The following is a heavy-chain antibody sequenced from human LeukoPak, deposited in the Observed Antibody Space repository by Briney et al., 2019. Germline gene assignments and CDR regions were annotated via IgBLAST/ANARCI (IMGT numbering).Heavy chain of an antibody. CDR3: ARGVYQLLGLVKYYYGMDV. CDR1: GFTFSSYA. D-gene: IGHD2-2*01. Sequence: GGSLRLSCAASGFTFSSYAMHWVRQAPGKGLEWVAVISYDGSNKYYADSVNGRCTISRDNSQFTLYLQIDSLRAEDTAVYYCARGVYQLLGLVKYYYGMDVWGQGTTVTVSS. CDR2: ISYDGSNK. J-gene: IGHJ6*02. V-gene: IGHV3-30*14.